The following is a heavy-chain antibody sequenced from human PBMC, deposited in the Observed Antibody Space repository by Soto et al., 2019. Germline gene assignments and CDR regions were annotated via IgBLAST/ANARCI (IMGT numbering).Heavy chain of an antibody. CDR1: GGSISCGEYY. J-gene: IGHJ5*02. V-gene: IGHV4-30-4*01. Sequence: SETLSLTCTVSGGSISCGEYYWTWIRQPPGKGLEWIGYISYSGSTHYSPSLKSRVSIAVDTSKNQFSLNLASVSAEDTPVYYCARVPTPWGQGTLVT. CDR3: ARVPTP. CDR2: ISYSGST.